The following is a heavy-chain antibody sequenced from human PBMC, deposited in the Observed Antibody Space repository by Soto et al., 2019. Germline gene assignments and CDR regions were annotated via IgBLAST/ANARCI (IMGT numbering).Heavy chain of an antibody. CDR2: INHSGST. Sequence: ETLSLTCAVYGGSFSGYYWSWIRQPPWKGLEWIGEINHSGSTNYNPSLKSRVTISVDTSKNQFSLKLSSVTAADTAVYYCARGTLCSGGSCFFKHWGQGTLVTVSS. V-gene: IGHV4-34*01. D-gene: IGHD2-15*01. CDR3: ARGTLCSGGSCFFKH. J-gene: IGHJ4*02. CDR1: GGSFSGYY.